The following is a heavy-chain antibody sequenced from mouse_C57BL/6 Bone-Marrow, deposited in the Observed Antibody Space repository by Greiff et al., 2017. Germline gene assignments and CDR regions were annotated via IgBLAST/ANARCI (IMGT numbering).Heavy chain of an antibody. CDR3: AVVTTWDY. Sequence: VQLQQSGAELVKPGASVKLSCKASGFTFKDYYINWVKQRTEQGLEWIGKIDPDGGNTKYAPKFKGKATITADTSSNTAYLPLSSLTAEDTAVYYCAVVTTWDYWGQGTTLTVSS. D-gene: IGHD2-12*01. V-gene: IGHV14-2*01. CDR1: GFTFKDYY. J-gene: IGHJ2*01. CDR2: IDPDGGNT.